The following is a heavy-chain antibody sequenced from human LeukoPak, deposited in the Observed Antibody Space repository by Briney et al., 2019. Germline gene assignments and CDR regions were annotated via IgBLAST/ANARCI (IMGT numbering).Heavy chain of an antibody. CDR1: GGSTSSYY. CDR2: IYTSGST. V-gene: IGHV4-4*07. J-gene: IGHJ5*02. CDR3: AREATTYYYDSSGYYYP. Sequence: SETLSLTCTVSGGSTSSYYWSWIRQPAGKGQEWIGRIYTSGSTNYNPSLKSRVTMSVDTSKNQFSLKPSSVTAADTAVYYCAREATTYYYDSSGYYYPWGQGTLVTVSS. D-gene: IGHD3-22*01.